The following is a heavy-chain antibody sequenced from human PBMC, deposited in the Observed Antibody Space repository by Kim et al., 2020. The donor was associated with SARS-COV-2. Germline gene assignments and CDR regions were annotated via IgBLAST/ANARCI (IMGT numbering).Heavy chain of an antibody. CDR1: GFRITDYA. D-gene: IGHD3-10*01. CDR3: AKKGSSSASNWFDP. CDR2: LSGRGHFI. J-gene: IGHJ5*02. V-gene: IGHV3-23*01. Sequence: GGSLRLSCAASGFRITDYALNWVRQAPGRGLEWVSFLSGRGHFISYADSVQGRFTISRDISTNTLYLQMNSLRAEDTALYYCAKKGSSSASNWFDPWGQGTLVTVSS.